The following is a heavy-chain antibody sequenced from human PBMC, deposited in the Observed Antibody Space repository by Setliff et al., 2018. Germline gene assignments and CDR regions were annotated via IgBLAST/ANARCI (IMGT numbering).Heavy chain of an antibody. D-gene: IGHD3-3*01. CDR3: ARDQYNFWSGYFYESSWFDP. CDR2: IYTSGST. CDR1: GYSISSSYY. Sequence: SETLSLTCAVSGYSISSSYYWGWIRQPPGKGLEWIGRIYTSGSTNYNPSLKSRVTISVDTSKNQFSLKLSSVTAADTAVYYCARDQYNFWSGYFYESSWFDPWGQGTLVTVSS. V-gene: IGHV4-38-2*02. J-gene: IGHJ5*02.